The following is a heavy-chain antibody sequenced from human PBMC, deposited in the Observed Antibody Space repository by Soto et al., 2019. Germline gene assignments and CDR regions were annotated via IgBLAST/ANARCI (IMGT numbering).Heavy chain of an antibody. CDR2: INAGNGNT. Sequence: APVKVSRKAPRYTFTSYAIHSLRQAPGQRLEWMGWINAGNGNTKYSQKFQGRVTITRDTSASTAYMELSSLRSEDTAVYYCARDYYDSSGYYYGMDVWGQGTAVTVSS. CDR1: RYTFTSYA. J-gene: IGHJ6*02. CDR3: ARDYYDSSGYYYGMDV. V-gene: IGHV1-3*01. D-gene: IGHD3-22*01.